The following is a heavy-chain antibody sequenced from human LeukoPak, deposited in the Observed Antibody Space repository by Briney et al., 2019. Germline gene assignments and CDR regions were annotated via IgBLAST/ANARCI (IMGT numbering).Heavy chain of an antibody. Sequence: ASVKVSCKASGYIFTRYYMHWARQAPGQGLEWMGWINPNSGGTNYAQKFQGRVTMTRDTSISTAYMGLSGLRSDDTAVYYCARAAGSDSRDYFDYWGQGTLVTVSS. V-gene: IGHV1-2*02. J-gene: IGHJ4*02. CDR3: ARAAGSDSRDYFDY. D-gene: IGHD2-21*02. CDR2: INPNSGGT. CDR1: GYIFTRYY.